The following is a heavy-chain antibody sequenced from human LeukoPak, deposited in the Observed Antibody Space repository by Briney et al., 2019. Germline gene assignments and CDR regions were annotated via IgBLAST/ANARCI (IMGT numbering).Heavy chain of an antibody. V-gene: IGHV4-61*05. CDR1: GGSISSSSLY. Sequence: SETLSLTCTVSGGSISSSSLYWGWIRQPPGKGLEWIGYIYYSGSTNYNPSLKSRVTISVDTSKNQFSLKLSSVTAADTAVNYCAISLDDILTGYSVDYWGQGTLVTVSS. D-gene: IGHD3-9*01. CDR2: IYYSGST. J-gene: IGHJ4*02. CDR3: AISLDDILTGYSVDY.